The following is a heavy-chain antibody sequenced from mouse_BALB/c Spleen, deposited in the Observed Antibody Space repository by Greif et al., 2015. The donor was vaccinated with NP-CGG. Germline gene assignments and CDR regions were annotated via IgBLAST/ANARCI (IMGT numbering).Heavy chain of an antibody. D-gene: IGHD1-1*01. J-gene: IGHJ3*01. Sequence: EVMLVESGGGLVEPGGSLKLSCAASGFTFSDYYMYWVRQTPEKGLEWVATISDGGSYTYYPDSVKGRFTISRDNAKNNLYLQMSSLKSEDTAMYYCAREHGSSYVDFAYWGQGTLVTVSA. CDR1: GFTFSDYY. CDR2: ISDGGSYT. CDR3: AREHGSSYVDFAY. V-gene: IGHV5-4*02.